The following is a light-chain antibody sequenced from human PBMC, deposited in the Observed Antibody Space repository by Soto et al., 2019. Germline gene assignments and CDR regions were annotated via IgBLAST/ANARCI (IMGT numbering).Light chain of an antibody. V-gene: IGLV1-44*01. CDR3: ASWDDSLNGHLV. Sequence: QSVLTQPPSASGTPGQRVTISCSGSISNIGSHSVNWYQQLPGAAPKVVVFANNERASGVPDRISGSKSGASASLAISGLQSEDEADYYCASWDDSLNGHLVFGGGTKVTVL. J-gene: IGLJ2*01. CDR2: ANN. CDR1: ISNIGSHS.